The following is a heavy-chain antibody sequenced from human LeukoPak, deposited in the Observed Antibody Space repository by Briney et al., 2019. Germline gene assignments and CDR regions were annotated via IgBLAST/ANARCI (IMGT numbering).Heavy chain of an antibody. CDR3: ARVVGSTSPMDY. CDR2: ISSSNSYI. CDR1: GFTFSAYS. V-gene: IGHV3-21*01. D-gene: IGHD2-2*01. J-gene: IGHJ4*02. Sequence: GGSLRLSCAASGFTFSAYSMNWVRQAPGKGLEWVSSISSSNSYIYYADSVKGRFTISRDNAKNSLYLQMNSLRAEDTAVYYCARVVGSTSPMDYWGQGTLVTVS.